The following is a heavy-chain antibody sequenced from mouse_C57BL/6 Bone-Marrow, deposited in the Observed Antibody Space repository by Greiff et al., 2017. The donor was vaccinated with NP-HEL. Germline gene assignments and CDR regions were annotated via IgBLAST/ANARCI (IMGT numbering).Heavy chain of an antibody. V-gene: IGHV1-69*01. Sequence: VQLQQPGAELVMPGASVKLSCKASGYTFTSYWMHWVKQRPGQGLEWIGEIDPSDSYTNYNQKFKGKSTLNVDKSSSTAYMQLSSLTSEDSAVYYCARGDSSGYVDYWGQGTTLTVSS. CDR1: GYTFTSYW. D-gene: IGHD3-2*02. J-gene: IGHJ2*01. CDR2: IDPSDSYT. CDR3: ARGDSSGYVDY.